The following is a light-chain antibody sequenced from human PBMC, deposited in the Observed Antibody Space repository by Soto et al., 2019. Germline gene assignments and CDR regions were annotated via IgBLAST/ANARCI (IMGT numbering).Light chain of an antibody. V-gene: IGKV3-15*01. J-gene: IGKJ1*01. Sequence: EIVMTQSPATLSVSPGERATLSCRASQSVNSNLVWYQQKPGQAPSLLIYGASTRATGIPGRFSGSGYGTEFSLTISGLQSEDVAVYYCQQYNNWLWTFGQGTKVEIK. CDR2: GAS. CDR1: QSVNSN. CDR3: QQYNNWLWT.